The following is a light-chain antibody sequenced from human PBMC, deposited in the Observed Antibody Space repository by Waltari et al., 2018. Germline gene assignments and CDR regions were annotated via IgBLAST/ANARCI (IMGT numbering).Light chain of an antibody. Sequence: QSALTQPASVSGSPGQSITISCTGTSSDVGGYSYVSWYQQHPGKAPKLMIYDVSNPPSGASNRFSGSKSGNTASLTISGLQADDEADYYCSSYTSTYTPYVFGTGTKVTVL. CDR2: DVS. CDR3: SSYTSTYTPYV. J-gene: IGLJ1*01. V-gene: IGLV2-14*01. CDR1: SSDVGGYSY.